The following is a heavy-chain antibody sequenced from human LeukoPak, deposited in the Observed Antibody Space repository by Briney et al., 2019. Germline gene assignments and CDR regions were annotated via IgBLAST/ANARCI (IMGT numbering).Heavy chain of an antibody. J-gene: IGHJ4*01. V-gene: IGHV3-74*01. CDR2: MNSGGTTI. CDR1: GFSISGYW. CDR3: IREVQVRASASLGL. D-gene: IGHD3-16*01. Sequence: GGSLRLSCAASGFSISGYWMHWVGQAAGEGLVWVSRMNSGGTTINYADSVKGRFTISRDNVDNTLHLQMNSLRVEDTAVYYCIREVQVRASASLGLWGQGTLVTVSS.